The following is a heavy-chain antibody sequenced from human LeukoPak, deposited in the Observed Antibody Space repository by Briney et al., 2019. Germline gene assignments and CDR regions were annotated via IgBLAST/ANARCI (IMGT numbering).Heavy chain of an antibody. J-gene: IGHJ4*02. D-gene: IGHD3-22*01. V-gene: IGHV1-69*13. CDR1: GGTFSSYA. Sequence: SVEVSCKASGGTFSSYAISWVRQAPGQGLEWMGGIIPIFGTANYAQKFQGRVTITADESTSTAYMELSSLRSEDTAVYYCARSTNSSGYYDPLLDYWGQGTLVTVSS. CDR2: IIPIFGTA. CDR3: ARSTNSSGYYDPLLDY.